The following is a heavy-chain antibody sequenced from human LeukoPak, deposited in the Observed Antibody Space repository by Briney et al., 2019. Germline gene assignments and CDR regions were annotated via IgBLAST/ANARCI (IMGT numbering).Heavy chain of an antibody. J-gene: IGHJ3*02. D-gene: IGHD2-21*02. CDR3: ARAATAPDFDAFDI. CDR1: GGTFSSYA. Sequence: SVKVSCKASGGTFSSYAISWVRQAPGQGLEWMGGIIPIFGTANYAQKFQGRVTITADESTSTAYMELSSLRSEDTAVYYCARAATAPDFDAFDIWGQGTMVTVSS. CDR2: IIPIFGTA. V-gene: IGHV1-69*13.